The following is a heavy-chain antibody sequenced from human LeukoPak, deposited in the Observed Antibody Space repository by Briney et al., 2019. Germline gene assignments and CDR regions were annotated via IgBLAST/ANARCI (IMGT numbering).Heavy chain of an antibody. V-gene: IGHV3-23*01. CDR1: GFTFSSYA. J-gene: IGHJ4*02. D-gene: IGHD3-10*01. CDR3: AKDPVPRLSYGSGGLDY. Sequence: GGSLRLSCAASGFTFSSYAMSWVRQAPGKGLEWVSAISGSGGSTYYADSVKGRFTISRDNSKNTLYLQMNSLRAEDTAVYYCAKDPVPRLSYGSGGLDYWGQGTLVTVSS. CDR2: ISGSGGST.